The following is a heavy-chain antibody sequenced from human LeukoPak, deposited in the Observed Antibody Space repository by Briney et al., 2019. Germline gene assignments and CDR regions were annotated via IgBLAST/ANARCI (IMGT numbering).Heavy chain of an antibody. CDR2: MSSSGSMT. Sequence: GGSLRLSCAASGFSFSNYEMNWVRQTPGKGLEWVSYMSSSGSMTWYAGSVKGRFTISRDNAKRSLYLQMNSLRAEDTAVYYCAELGITMIGGVWGKGTTVTISS. J-gene: IGHJ6*04. CDR1: GFSFSNYE. CDR3: AELGITMIGGV. D-gene: IGHD3-10*02. V-gene: IGHV3-48*03.